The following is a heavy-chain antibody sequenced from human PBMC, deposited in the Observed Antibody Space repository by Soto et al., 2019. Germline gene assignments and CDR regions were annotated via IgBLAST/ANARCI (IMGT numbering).Heavy chain of an antibody. V-gene: IGHV4-61*01. CDR2: VHSSGIT. CDR1: GGSVSNDNFY. CDR3: ARGLTMGQLPSHFDH. D-gene: IGHD3-16*01. J-gene: IGHJ5*02. Sequence: SETLSLTCTVSGGSVSNDNFYWGWIRQPPGKGLEWIGYVHSSGITNYNPSLKRRVTISVDTSRNQFSLRLSSVTAADTAVYYCARGLTMGQLPSHFDHWGQGTLVTVSS.